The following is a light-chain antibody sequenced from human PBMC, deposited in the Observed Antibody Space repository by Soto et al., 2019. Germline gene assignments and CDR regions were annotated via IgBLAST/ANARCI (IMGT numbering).Light chain of an antibody. Sequence: EIVLTQSPATLSLSPGERATLSCRASQSVSRYLAWYQQKPGQAPRLLIYDASNRATGIPARFSGSGSGTDFTLTISSLEPEDFGVYYCQQHSNWPPLTFGGGTKVEIK. CDR3: QQHSNWPPLT. J-gene: IGKJ4*01. V-gene: IGKV3-11*01. CDR2: DAS. CDR1: QSVSRY.